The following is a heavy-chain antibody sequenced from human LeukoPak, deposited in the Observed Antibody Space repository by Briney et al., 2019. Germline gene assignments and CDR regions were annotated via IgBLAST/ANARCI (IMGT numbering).Heavy chain of an antibody. V-gene: IGHV3-9*01. CDR1: GFTFDDYA. CDR3: ARENYDFWSGYLTYNWFDP. Sequence: SLRLSCAASGFTFDDYAMHWVRQAPGKGLEWVSGISWNSGSIGYADSVKGRFTISRDNAKNSLYLQMNSLRDEDTAVYYCARENYDFWSGYLTYNWFDPWGQGTLVTVSS. CDR2: ISWNSGSI. D-gene: IGHD3-3*01. J-gene: IGHJ5*02.